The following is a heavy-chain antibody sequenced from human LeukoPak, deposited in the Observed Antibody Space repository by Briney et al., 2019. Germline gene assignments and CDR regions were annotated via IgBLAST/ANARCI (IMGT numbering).Heavy chain of an antibody. V-gene: IGHV3-74*01. D-gene: IGHD2-15*01. CDR3: EVVVAATNY. CDR2: IKSDGSIT. CDR1: GFTFSDYY. Sequence: PGGSLRLSCAASGFTFSDYYMSWVRQAPGKGLVWVSRIKSDGSITDYADSVEGRFTISRGNAKNTLYLQIDNLRAEDTAVYYCEVVVAATNYWGQGTLVTVSS. J-gene: IGHJ4*02.